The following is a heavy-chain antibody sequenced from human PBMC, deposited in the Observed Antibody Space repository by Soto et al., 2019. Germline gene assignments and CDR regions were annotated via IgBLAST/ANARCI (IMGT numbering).Heavy chain of an antibody. Sequence: SVKVSCKASGGTFSSYAISWVRQAPGQGLEWMGGIIPIFGTANYAQKFQGRVTITADESTSTAYMELSSLRSEDTAVYYCARGMREYYYDSSGYYPHDAFDIWGQGTMVTVSS. CDR3: ARGMREYYYDSSGYYPHDAFDI. D-gene: IGHD3-22*01. V-gene: IGHV1-69*13. CDR2: IIPIFGTA. CDR1: GGTFSSYA. J-gene: IGHJ3*02.